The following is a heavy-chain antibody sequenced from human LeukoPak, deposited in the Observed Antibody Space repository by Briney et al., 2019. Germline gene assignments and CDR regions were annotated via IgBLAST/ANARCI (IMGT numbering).Heavy chain of an antibody. CDR1: GGTFSSYA. CDR3: ARVDGSPDC. Sequence: ASVKVSCKASGGTFSSYAISWVRLATGQGLEWMGWINTKSGNTGHAQQFQGRVTITRDTSISTVYMELSSLRSEDTAVYFCARVDGSPDCWGQGTLVTVSS. V-gene: IGHV1-8*03. D-gene: IGHD2-15*01. J-gene: IGHJ4*02. CDR2: INTKSGNT.